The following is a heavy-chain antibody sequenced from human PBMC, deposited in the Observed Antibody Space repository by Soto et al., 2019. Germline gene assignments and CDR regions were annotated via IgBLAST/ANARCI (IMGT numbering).Heavy chain of an antibody. D-gene: IGHD2-15*01. V-gene: IGHV3-53*01. CDR3: ARGLGFCSGGSCYDD. Sequence: PGGSLRLSCAASGFSVSSSYVTWVRQAPGKGLEWVSVIYSGGLTFYADSVKGRFAISRDNSKNTLYLQMNSLRPDDTAVYFCARGLGFCSGGSCYDDWGQGTMVTVYS. J-gene: IGHJ4*02. CDR2: IYSGGLT. CDR1: GFSVSSSY.